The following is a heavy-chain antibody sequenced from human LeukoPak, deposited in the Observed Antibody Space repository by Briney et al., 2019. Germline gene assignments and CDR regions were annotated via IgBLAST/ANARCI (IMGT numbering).Heavy chain of an antibody. CDR2: ISWNSGSI. J-gene: IGHJ4*02. CDR1: GFTFSSYS. Sequence: GGSLRLSCAASGFTFSSYSMNWVRQAPGKGLEWVSGISWNSGSIGYADSVKGRFTISRDNSKNTLYLQMNSLRAEDTAVYYCAKVEGGSSGWYYNLDYWGQGTLVTVSS. D-gene: IGHD6-19*01. V-gene: IGHV3-23*01. CDR3: AKVEGGSSGWYYNLDY.